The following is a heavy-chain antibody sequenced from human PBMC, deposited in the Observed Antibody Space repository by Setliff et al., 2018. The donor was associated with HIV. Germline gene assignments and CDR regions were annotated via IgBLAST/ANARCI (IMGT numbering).Heavy chain of an antibody. CDR2: INYSGST. J-gene: IGHJ4*02. V-gene: IGHV4-39*07. CDR3: AREGQQLVRGPYFDY. D-gene: IGHD6-13*01. CDR1: GVSISSSNLY. Sequence: SETLSLTCTVSGVSISSSNLYWGWIRQSPGKGMEWIGSINYSGSTYYNPPLTSRVTMSVDTSKNQFSLKLSSVTAADTAVYSCAREGQQLVRGPYFDYWGQGTLVTVSS.